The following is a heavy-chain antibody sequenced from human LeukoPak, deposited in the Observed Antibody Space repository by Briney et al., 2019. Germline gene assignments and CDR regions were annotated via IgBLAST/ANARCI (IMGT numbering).Heavy chain of an antibody. V-gene: IGHV3-7*02. CDR3: ARGPTDISFNAFDI. CDR2: IKEDGSDK. CDR1: GFSFRSFW. J-gene: IGHJ3*02. Sequence: KTGGSLRLSCVASGFSFRSFWMSWVRQAPGKGLEWVASIKEDGSDKYYVDSVKGRFTISRDNARNSLYLQMGSLRAEDTAVYYCARGPTDISFNAFDIWGQGTMVTVSS. D-gene: IGHD4-17*01.